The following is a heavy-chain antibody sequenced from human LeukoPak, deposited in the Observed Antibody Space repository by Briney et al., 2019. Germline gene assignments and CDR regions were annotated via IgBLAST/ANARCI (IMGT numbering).Heavy chain of an antibody. Sequence: SETLSLTCAVYGGSFSGYYWSWIRQPPGKGLEWIGEINHSGSTNYNPSLKSRVTISVDTSKNQFSLKLSSVTAADTAVYYCARERRDIVVVPAAERPINYFDYWGQGTLVTVS. J-gene: IGHJ4*02. V-gene: IGHV4-34*01. D-gene: IGHD2-2*01. CDR1: GGSFSGYY. CDR2: INHSGST. CDR3: ARERRDIVVVPAAERPINYFDY.